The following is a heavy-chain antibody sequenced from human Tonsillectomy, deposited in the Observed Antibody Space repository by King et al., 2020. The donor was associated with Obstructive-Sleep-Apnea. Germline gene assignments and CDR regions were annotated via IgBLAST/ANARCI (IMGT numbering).Heavy chain of an antibody. CDR1: GFTFDDYA. CDR2: ISWNSGSI. CDR3: AKDISPYYDSSGYYSG. Sequence: VQLVESGGGLVQPGRSLRLSCAASGFTFDDYAMHWVRQAPGKGLEWVSGISWNSGSIGYADSVKGRFTISRDNAKNSLYLQMNSLRAEDTALYYCAKDISPYYDSSGYYSGWGQGTLVTVSS. J-gene: IGHJ4*02. D-gene: IGHD3-22*01. V-gene: IGHV3-9*01.